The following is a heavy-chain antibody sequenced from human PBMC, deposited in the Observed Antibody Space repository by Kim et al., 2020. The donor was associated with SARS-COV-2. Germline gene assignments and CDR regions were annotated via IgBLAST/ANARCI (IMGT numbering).Heavy chain of an antibody. CDR2: INPNSGGT. J-gene: IGHJ4*02. D-gene: IGHD6-13*01. V-gene: IGHV1-2*02. CDR1: GYTFTGYY. CDR3: ARGRLLIAAAGRVGYYFDY. Sequence: ASVKVSCKASGYTFTGYYMHWVRQAPGQGLEWMGWINPNSGGTNYAQKFQGRVTMTRDTSISTAYMELSRLRSDDTAVYYCARGRLLIAAAGRVGYYFDYWGQGTLVTVSS.